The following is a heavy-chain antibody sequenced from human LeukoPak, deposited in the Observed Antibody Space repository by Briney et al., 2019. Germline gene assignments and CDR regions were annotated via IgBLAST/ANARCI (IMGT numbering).Heavy chain of an antibody. J-gene: IGHJ3*02. CDR3: ARGGGDHAFDI. CDR2: ISSSSSYI. CDR1: GFTFSSYS. V-gene: IGHV3-21*01. D-gene: IGHD3-16*01. Sequence: PGGSLRLSCAASGFTFSSYSMNWVRQAPEKGLEWVSSISSSSSYIYYADSVKGRFTISRDNAKNTLYLQLSSLRADDTAVYYCARGGGDHAFDIWGQGTMVTVST.